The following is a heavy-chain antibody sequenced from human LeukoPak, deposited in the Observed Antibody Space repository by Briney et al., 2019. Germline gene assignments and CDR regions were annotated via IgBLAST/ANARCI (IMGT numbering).Heavy chain of an antibody. J-gene: IGHJ5*02. CDR2: IYHSGST. D-gene: IGHD6-13*01. CDR3: AREKDSSSWYEWFDP. CDR1: GGSISSSNW. V-gene: IGHV4-4*02. Sequence: SGTLSLTCAVSGGSISSSNWGSWVRQPPGKGLEGIGEIYHSGSTNYNPSLKSRVTRSVDKSKNQFSLKLSSVTAADTAVYYCAREKDSSSWYEWFDPWGQGTLVTVSS.